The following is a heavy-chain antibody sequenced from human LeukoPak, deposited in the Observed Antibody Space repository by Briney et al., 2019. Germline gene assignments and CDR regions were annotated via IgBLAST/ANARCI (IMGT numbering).Heavy chain of an antibody. CDR3: ARETRETGRGYHQTDAFDI. J-gene: IGHJ3*02. V-gene: IGHV3-74*01. D-gene: IGHD3-22*01. CDR1: GFTFSDYW. CDR2: INSDATRP. Sequence: GGSLRLSCAASGFTFSDYWMHWVRQAPGEGLVWVSRINSDATRPSYADSVKGRFTISRDNAKNTLYLQMNGLRADDTALYYCARETRETGRGYHQTDAFDIWGQGTMVSVSS.